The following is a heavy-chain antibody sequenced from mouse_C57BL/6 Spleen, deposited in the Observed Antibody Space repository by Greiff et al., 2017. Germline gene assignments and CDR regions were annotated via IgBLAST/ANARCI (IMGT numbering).Heavy chain of an antibody. CDR3: ARGGYYGSSWDWYFDV. V-gene: IGHV1-82*01. CDR2: IYPGDGDT. Sequence: QVQLQQSGPELVKPGASVKISCKASGYAFSSSWMNWVKQRPGKGLEWIGRIYPGDGDTNYNGKFKGKATLTVDKSSSTAYMQLSSLTSEDSAVYYCARGGYYGSSWDWYFDVWGTGTTVTVSS. CDR1: GYAFSSSW. J-gene: IGHJ1*03. D-gene: IGHD1-1*01.